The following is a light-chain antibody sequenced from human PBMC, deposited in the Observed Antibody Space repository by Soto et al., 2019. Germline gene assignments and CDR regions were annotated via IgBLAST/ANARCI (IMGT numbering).Light chain of an antibody. CDR2: KAS. CDR3: QQYDNRPPIT. Sequence: DIQMTQSPSTLSGSVGDRVTITCRASQTISSWLAWNQQXPGKAPXLLIYKASTLKSGVPSRFSGSGSGTEYSLTISSLQPEDFAVYYGQQYDNRPPITFGQGTRLEI. J-gene: IGKJ5*01. CDR1: QTISSW. V-gene: IGKV1-5*03.